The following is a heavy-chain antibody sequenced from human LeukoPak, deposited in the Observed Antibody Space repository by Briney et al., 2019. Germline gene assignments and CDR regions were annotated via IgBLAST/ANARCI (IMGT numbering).Heavy chain of an antibody. V-gene: IGHV3-21*01. CDR2: ISSSSSYI. CDR1: GFTFSSYS. Sequence: GGSLRLSCAASGFTFSSYSMNWVRQAPGKGLEWVSSISSSSSYIYYADSVKGRFTISRDNAKNSLYLQMNSLRAEDTAVYYCARRSGEDSYYDFWSGYYLTYYYYYGMDVWGQGTTVTVSS. J-gene: IGHJ6*02. D-gene: IGHD3-3*01. CDR3: ARRSGEDSYYDFWSGYYLTYYYYYGMDV.